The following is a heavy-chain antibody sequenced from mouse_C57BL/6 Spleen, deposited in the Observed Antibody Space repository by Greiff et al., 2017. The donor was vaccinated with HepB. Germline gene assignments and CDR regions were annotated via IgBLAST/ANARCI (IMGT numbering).Heavy chain of an antibody. CDR2: IYPGDGDT. J-gene: IGHJ4*01. Sequence: VQLQQSGPELVKPGASVKISCKASGYAFSSSWMNWVKQRPGKGLEWIGRIYPGDGDTNYNGKFKGKATLTADKSSSTAYMQLSSLTSEDSAVYFCAGGILYAMDYWVQGTSVTVSS. CDR1: GYAFSSSW. CDR3: AGGILYAMDY. V-gene: IGHV1-82*01.